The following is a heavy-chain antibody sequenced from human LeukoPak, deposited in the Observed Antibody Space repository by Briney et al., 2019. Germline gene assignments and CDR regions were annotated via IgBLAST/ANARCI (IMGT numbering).Heavy chain of an antibody. D-gene: IGHD1-1*01. J-gene: IGHJ6*03. CDR2: IKQDGSEK. V-gene: IGHV3-7*01. Sequence: GGSLRLSCAASGFTFSSYWMSWVRQAPGKGLEWVANIKQDGSEKYYVDSVKGRFTISRDNAKNPLYLQMNSLSAEDTAVYYCARDTTVPQAYYYMDVWGKGTTVTVSS. CDR1: GFTFSSYW. CDR3: ARDTTVPQAYYYMDV.